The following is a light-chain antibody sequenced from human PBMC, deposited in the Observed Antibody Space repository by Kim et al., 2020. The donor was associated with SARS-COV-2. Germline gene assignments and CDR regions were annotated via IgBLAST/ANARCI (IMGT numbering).Light chain of an antibody. Sequence: SITTSCTGTSSDVGGYNYVSWYQQHPGKAPKLMIYDVSNRPSGVSNRFSGSKSGNTASLTISGLQAEDEADYYCSSYTSSSTLEVFGGGTQLTVL. CDR1: SSDVGGYNY. CDR3: SSYTSSSTLEV. J-gene: IGLJ7*01. CDR2: DVS. V-gene: IGLV2-14*03.